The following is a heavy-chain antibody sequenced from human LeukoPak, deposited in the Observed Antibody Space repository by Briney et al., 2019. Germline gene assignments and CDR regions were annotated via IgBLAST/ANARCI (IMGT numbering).Heavy chain of an antibody. CDR2: IILVLGVA. Sequence: ASVKVSCKASGGTFSSYASSWVRQPPGQGLEWMGRIILVLGVADYPQKFQGRVTITADESTSTAFMELSSLRSEDTAVYYCARDPRDGYSLGYWGQGTLVTVSS. V-gene: IGHV1-69*04. J-gene: IGHJ4*02. CDR1: GGTFSSYA. CDR3: ARDPRDGYSLGY. D-gene: IGHD5-24*01.